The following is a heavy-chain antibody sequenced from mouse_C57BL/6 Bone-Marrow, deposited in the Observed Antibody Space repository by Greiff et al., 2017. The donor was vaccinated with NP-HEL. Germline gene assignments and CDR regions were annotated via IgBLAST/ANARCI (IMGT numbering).Heavy chain of an antibody. V-gene: IGHV7-3*01. Sequence: EVMLVESGGGLVQPGGSLSLSCAASGFTFTDYYMSWVRQPPGKALEWLGFIRNKANGYTTEYSASVKGRFTISRDNSQSILYLQMNALRAEDSATYYCARSPYYSNYGGAMDYWGQGTSVTVSS. D-gene: IGHD2-5*01. CDR2: IRNKANGYTT. CDR3: ARSPYYSNYGGAMDY. CDR1: GFTFTDYY. J-gene: IGHJ4*01.